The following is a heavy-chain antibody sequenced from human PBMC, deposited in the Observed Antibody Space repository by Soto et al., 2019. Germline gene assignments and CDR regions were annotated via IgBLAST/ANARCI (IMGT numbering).Heavy chain of an antibody. Sequence: PGESLQLYCKGPGYIFSLSWIAWVRQMPGKGLEWMGTIYPGDSDTKYSPSFQGQVTISADTPTSTTYLQWSSLKASDNAIYYCTRLRGCTNGVCYTFDYWGQGTLVTVSS. CDR2: IYPGDSDT. J-gene: IGHJ4*02. CDR3: TRLRGCTNGVCYTFDY. D-gene: IGHD2-8*01. V-gene: IGHV5-51*01. CDR1: GYIFSLSW.